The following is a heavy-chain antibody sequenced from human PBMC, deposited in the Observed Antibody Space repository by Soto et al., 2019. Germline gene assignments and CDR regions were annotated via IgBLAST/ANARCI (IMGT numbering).Heavy chain of an antibody. Sequence: GGSLSLSCAASGFTFSDHYMDWVRQAPGKGLEWVGRIRNKANSYTIEYAASVKGRFTISRDDSKSSLYVQMNSLKTEDTAVYYCARVKLRSTDCYAPGFGCGVDVGGQGTTVTVS. D-gene: IGHD2-2*01. V-gene: IGHV3-72*01. J-gene: IGHJ6*02. CDR2: IRNKANSYTI. CDR1: GFTFSDHY. CDR3: ARVKLRSTDCYAPGFGCGVDV.